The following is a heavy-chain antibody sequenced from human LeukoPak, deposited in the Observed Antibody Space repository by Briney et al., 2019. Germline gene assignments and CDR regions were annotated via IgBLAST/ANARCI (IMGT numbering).Heavy chain of an antibody. V-gene: IGHV4-4*07. CDR3: ARYYCSGGSCSLDY. CDR2: IYTSGST. CDR1: GDSISSYY. J-gene: IGHJ4*02. Sequence: SETLSLTCTVSGDSISSYYWSWIRQPAGKGLEWIGRIYTSGSTNYNPSLKSRVTMSVDTSKNQFSLKLSSVTAADTAVYYCARYYCSGGSCSLDYWGQGTLVTVSS. D-gene: IGHD2-15*01.